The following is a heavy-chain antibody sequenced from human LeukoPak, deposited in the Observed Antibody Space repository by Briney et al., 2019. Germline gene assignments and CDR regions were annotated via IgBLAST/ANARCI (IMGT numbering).Heavy chain of an antibody. J-gene: IGHJ6*02. CDR3: ARGHYGLDV. CDR2: ISGSGGST. V-gene: IGHV3-23*01. CDR1: GFTFSSYA. Sequence: PGGSLRLSCAASGFTFSSYAMSWVRQAPGKGLEWVSAISGSGGSTYYADSVKGRITISRDNAKNLVYLQMNSLRAEDTAVYYCARGHYGLDVWGQGTTVTVSS.